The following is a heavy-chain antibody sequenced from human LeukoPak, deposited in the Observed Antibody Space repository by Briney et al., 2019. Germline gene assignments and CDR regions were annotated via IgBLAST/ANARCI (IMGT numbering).Heavy chain of an antibody. J-gene: IGHJ6*04. V-gene: IGHV3-9*01. D-gene: IGHD3-10*01. CDR3: AKGVRITMVRGAFDI. CDR2: ISWNSGII. Sequence: GGSLRLSCAASGFTFDDYAMHWVRQAPGKGLEWVSGISWNSGIIGYADSVKGRFTISRDNAKNSLYLQMNSLRAEDTALYYCAKGVRITMVRGAFDIWGKGTTVTVSS. CDR1: GFTFDDYA.